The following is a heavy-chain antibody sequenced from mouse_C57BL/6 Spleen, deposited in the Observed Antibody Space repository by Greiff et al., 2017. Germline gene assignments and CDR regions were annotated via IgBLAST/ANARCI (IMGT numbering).Heavy chain of an antibody. CDR3: ARGEITTYFDY. CDR1: GYTFTNYW. D-gene: IGHD1-1*01. CDR2: IYPGGGYT. Sequence: QVQLKQSGAELVRPGTSVKMSCKASGYTFTNYWIGWAKQRPGHGLEWIGDIYPGGGYTNYNEKFKGKATLTADKSSSTAYMQFSSLTSEDSAIYYCARGEITTYFDYWGQGTTLTVSS. J-gene: IGHJ2*01. V-gene: IGHV1-63*01.